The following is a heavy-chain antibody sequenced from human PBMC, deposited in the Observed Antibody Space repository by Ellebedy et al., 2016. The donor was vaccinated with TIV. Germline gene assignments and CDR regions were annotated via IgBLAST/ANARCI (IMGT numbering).Heavy chain of an antibody. D-gene: IGHD3-10*01. CDR3: ARDPDAFGDQYFDL. CDR1: GFAFSSYA. V-gene: IGHV3-23*01. CDR2: IDKSGRST. J-gene: IGHJ5*01. Sequence: GESLKISCAASGFAFSSYAMSWVRQAPGKGLEWVSTIDKSGRSTYYADSVKGRFTISRDNSKNTLDLQMNNLRTEDTAVYYCARDPDAFGDQYFDLWGQGTLVIVSS.